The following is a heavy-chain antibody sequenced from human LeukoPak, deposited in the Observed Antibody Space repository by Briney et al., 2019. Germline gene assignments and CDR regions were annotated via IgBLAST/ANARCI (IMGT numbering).Heavy chain of an antibody. CDR3: ASIVGATPYFDY. V-gene: IGHV3-7*01. CDR1: GFTFSYYW. Sequence: GGSLRLSCAASGFTFSYYWMSWVRQAPGKGLEWVANIKQDGSEEYYVDSVKGRFTISRDNAKNSLYLQMNSLRAEDTAVYYCASIVGATPYFDYWGQGTLVTVSS. D-gene: IGHD1-26*01. J-gene: IGHJ4*02. CDR2: IKQDGSEE.